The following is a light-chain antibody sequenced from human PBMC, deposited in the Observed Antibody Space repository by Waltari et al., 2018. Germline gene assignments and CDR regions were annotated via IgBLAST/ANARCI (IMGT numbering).Light chain of an antibody. CDR3: KSYTSGLTYV. Sequence: QSALTQPASVSGSPGQSITISCTGTTRYVGAFKHVSWYQQLPGRAPKVMIFDVINRPSGVSNRFSGSKSGNTASLTISGLQAEDEADYYCKSYTSGLTYVFGTGTKVTVL. V-gene: IGLV2-14*03. CDR2: DVI. J-gene: IGLJ1*01. CDR1: TRYVGAFKH.